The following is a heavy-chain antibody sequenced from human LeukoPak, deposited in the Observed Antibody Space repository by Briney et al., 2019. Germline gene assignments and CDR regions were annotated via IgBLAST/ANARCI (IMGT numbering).Heavy chain of an antibody. V-gene: IGHV4-59*01. D-gene: IGHD3-22*01. Sequence: SETLSLTCTVSGGSISSYYWSWIRQPPGKGLEWIGYIYYSGSTNYHPSLKSRVTISVDTSKNQFSLKLSSVTAADTAVYYCAGLYDSSGYYSPHFDYWGQGTLVTVSS. CDR3: AGLYDSSGYYSPHFDY. CDR1: GGSISSYY. CDR2: IYYSGST. J-gene: IGHJ4*02.